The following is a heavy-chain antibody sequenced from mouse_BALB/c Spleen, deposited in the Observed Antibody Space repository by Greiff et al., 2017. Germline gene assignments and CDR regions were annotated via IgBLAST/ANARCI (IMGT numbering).Heavy chain of an antibody. Sequence: VQLQQSGAELVRSGASVKLSCTASGFNIKDYYMHWVKQRPEQGLEWIGWIDPENGDTEYAPKFQGKATMTADTSSNTAYLQLSSLTSEDTAVYYCNAHTATIAMDYWGQGTSVTVSS. J-gene: IGHJ4*01. CDR3: NAHTATIAMDY. CDR2: IDPENGDT. V-gene: IGHV14-4*02. CDR1: GFNIKDYY. D-gene: IGHD1-2*01.